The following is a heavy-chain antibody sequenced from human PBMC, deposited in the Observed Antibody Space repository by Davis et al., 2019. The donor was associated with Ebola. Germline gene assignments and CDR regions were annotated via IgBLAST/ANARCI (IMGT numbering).Heavy chain of an antibody. CDR1: GYSFTTYW. CDR3: ARHGSFYYYYYGMDV. CDR2: IYPGDSDT. Sequence: PGGSLRLSCKGSGYSFTTYWIAWVRQTPAKGLEWMGIIYPGDSDTRYSPSFEGQVTISVDRSISTAYLQWSSLKASDTAMYYCARHGSFYYYYYGMDVWGKGTTVTVSS. J-gene: IGHJ6*04. V-gene: IGHV5-51*01.